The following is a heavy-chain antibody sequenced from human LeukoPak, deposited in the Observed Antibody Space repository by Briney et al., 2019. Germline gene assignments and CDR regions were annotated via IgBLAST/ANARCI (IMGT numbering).Heavy chain of an antibody. CDR2: ILYDASSK. CDR3: AKDRGLGNDALDI. V-gene: IGHV3-30*18. CDR1: GSTFRNYG. Sequence: GGSLRLSCAASGSTFRNYGMHWVRQAPGKGLEWVSVILYDASSKRYEDSLKSRFSISRDNSKNMLYLQMNSLRAEETAVYYCAKDRGLGNDALDIWGQGTMVTVSS. J-gene: IGHJ3*02. D-gene: IGHD3-10*01.